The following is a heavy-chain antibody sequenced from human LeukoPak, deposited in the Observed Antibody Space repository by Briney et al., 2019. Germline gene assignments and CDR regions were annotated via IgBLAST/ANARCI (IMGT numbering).Heavy chain of an antibody. J-gene: IGHJ4*02. D-gene: IGHD6-13*01. CDR3: ARNLIPEQLVVNF. V-gene: IGHV4-59*01. CDR1: GGSISNYY. Sequence: TSETLSLTCTVSGGSISNYYWNWIRQPPGKGLEWIGYIYYTGSTNYNPSLKSRVTMSVDTSKNQFSLNLQSVTPEDTAVYYCARNLIPEQLVVNFWGQGTLVTVSS. CDR2: IYYTGST.